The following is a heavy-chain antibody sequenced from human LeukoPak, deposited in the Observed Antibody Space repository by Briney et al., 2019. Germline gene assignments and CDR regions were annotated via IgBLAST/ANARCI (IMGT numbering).Heavy chain of an antibody. J-gene: IGHJ4*02. Sequence: SETLSLACSVSGAFSSRYYWSWVRQPLGKGLEWLGYIFYSGHSNYNPSLTSRISMSVDTSKAQFSLELTSVTAADTAVYYCARIEPIGFFDQWGPGTLVTVPS. CDR1: GAFSSRYY. D-gene: IGHD3-16*02. CDR3: ARIEPIGFFDQ. V-gene: IGHV4-59*12. CDR2: IFYSGHS.